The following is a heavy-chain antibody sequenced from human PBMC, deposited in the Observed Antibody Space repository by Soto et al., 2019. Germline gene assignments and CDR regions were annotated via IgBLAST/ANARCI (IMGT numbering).Heavy chain of an antibody. CDR1: VGSIISYY. Sequence: SETLSLTCTFSVGSIISYYWSWIRQPPGKGLEWIGYIYYSGSTNYNPSLKSRVTISVDTSKNQFSLKLSSVTAADTAVYYCARVSFSSWPVAYFDYWGQGTLVTAPQ. V-gene: IGHV4-59*01. J-gene: IGHJ4*02. CDR2: IYYSGST. CDR3: ARVSFSSWPVAYFDY. D-gene: IGHD5-12*01.